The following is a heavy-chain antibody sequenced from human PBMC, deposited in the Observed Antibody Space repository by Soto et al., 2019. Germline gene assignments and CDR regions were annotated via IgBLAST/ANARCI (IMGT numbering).Heavy chain of an antibody. J-gene: IGHJ4*02. CDR3: MKGGSGWYTFDY. CDR1: GLSFSNYA. Sequence: GWSLRLSCAASGLSFSNYAMSWVRQAPGNGLEWISDISGGGLNTHYADSVKGRFTISRDNSNNTLYLQMSNVRAGDTAVYYCMKGGSGWYTFDYWGQGTLVTVSS. V-gene: IGHV3-23*01. D-gene: IGHD6-19*01. CDR2: ISGGGLNT.